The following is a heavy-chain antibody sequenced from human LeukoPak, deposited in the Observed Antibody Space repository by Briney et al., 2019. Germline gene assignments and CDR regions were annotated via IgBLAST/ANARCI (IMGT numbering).Heavy chain of an antibody. Sequence: GGSLRLSCAASGFTFSSYSMNWVRQAPGRGLEWISYISQSSSTTYYADSVKGRFTISRDNAKNSLYLQMNSLRDEDTAVYYCATDGMSDDSGNWFDPWGQGTLVTVSS. CDR1: GFTFSSYS. CDR2: ISQSSSTT. D-gene: IGHD6-25*01. V-gene: IGHV3-48*02. J-gene: IGHJ5*02. CDR3: ATDGMSDDSGNWFDP.